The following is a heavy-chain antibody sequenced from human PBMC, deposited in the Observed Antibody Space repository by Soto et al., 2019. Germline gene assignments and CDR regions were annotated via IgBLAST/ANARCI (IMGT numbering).Heavy chain of an antibody. J-gene: IGHJ3*02. CDR2: ISDSGGIT. V-gene: IGHV3-23*01. CDR3: ARRAFGSSRAFDI. CDR1: GFAFSSYP. D-gene: IGHD6-6*01. Sequence: VQLLESGGGLVQPGGSLRLSCAASGFAFSSYPMSWVRQAPEKGLEWVSGISDSGGITYNADSVKGRFTISRDNSKNTLYLQMNSLRAEDTAVYYCARRAFGSSRAFDILGQGTMVTVSS.